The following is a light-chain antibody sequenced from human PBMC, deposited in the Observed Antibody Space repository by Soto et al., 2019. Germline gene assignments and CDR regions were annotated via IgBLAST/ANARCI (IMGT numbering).Light chain of an antibody. J-gene: IGKJ2*01. CDR2: DAS. V-gene: IGKV3-15*01. CDR1: QSISRS. Sequence: EIVLTQSPAILSVSPGERATLSCRASQSISRSLAWYQQKPGQAPRLLISDASTRATGIPARFSGSGSGTEFTLTISSLQSADFALYYCHQYNSWPPVTCGQGTKVEIK. CDR3: HQYNSWPPVT.